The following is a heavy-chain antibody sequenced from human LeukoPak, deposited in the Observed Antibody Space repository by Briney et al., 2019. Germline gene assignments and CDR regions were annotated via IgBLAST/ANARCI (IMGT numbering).Heavy chain of an antibody. Sequence: SETLSLTCTVSGGSISSSSYYWGWIRQPPGKGLEWIGSIYYSGSTYYNPSLKSRVTISVDTSKNQFSLKLSSVTAADTAVYYCARDNVPYYYDSSGYGRAFDIWGQGTMVTVSS. V-gene: IGHV4-39*07. CDR1: GGSISSSSYY. CDR3: ARDNVPYYYDSSGYGRAFDI. D-gene: IGHD3-22*01. CDR2: IYYSGST. J-gene: IGHJ3*02.